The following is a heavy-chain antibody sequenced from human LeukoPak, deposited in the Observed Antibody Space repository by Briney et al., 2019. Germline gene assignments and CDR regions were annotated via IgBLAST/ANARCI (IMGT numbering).Heavy chain of an antibody. CDR3: AKVTTGYHSGWYLVDY. CDR1: GFTFSRYD. Sequence: GGSLRLSCAASGFTFSRYDMHWVRQAPGKGLEWVAVISYDGNKKYYADSVKGRFTISRDNFKNALYLQMKSLRAEDTAVYYCAKVTTGYHSGWYLVDYWGQGTLVIVSS. CDR2: ISYDGNKK. J-gene: IGHJ4*02. V-gene: IGHV3-30*18. D-gene: IGHD6-19*01.